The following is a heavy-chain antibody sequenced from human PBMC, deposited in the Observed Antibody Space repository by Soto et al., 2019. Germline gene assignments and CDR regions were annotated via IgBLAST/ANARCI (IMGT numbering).Heavy chain of an antibody. D-gene: IGHD1-26*01. Sequence: SETLSLTCNVSGGSVSSGNYYWSWIRQPPGKGLEWIGYIYYSGSTNYNPSLKSRVTISVDTSKNQFSLKLSSVTAADTAVYYCARARVGASSFDYWGQGTLVTVSS. J-gene: IGHJ4*02. CDR3: ARARVGASSFDY. V-gene: IGHV4-61*01. CDR1: GGSVSSGNYY. CDR2: IYYSGST.